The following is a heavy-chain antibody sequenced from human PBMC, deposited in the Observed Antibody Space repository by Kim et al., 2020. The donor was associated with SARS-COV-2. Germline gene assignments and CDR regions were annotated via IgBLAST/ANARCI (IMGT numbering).Heavy chain of an antibody. V-gene: IGHV3-23*01. CDR2: ISGSGGST. CDR1: GFTFSSYA. Sequence: GGSLRLSCAASGFTFSSYAMSWVRQAPGKGLEWVSAISGSGGSTYYADSVKGRFTISRDNSKNTLYLQMNSLRAEHTAVYYCAKMGIITMIVVVIQGDAFDIWGQGTMVTVSS. CDR3: AKMGIITMIVVVIQGDAFDI. D-gene: IGHD3-22*01. J-gene: IGHJ3*02.